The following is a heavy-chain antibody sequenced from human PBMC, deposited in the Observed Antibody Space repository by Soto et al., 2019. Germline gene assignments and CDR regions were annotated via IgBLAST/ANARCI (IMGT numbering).Heavy chain of an antibody. CDR3: ARESPGDDAFDI. Sequence: EVQLLESGGGVIQPGGSLRLSCAGSGFTFNTYAMSWVRQAPGRGLEWVSTLTGTGVSAYYADSVKGRFTISRDNVKNSLYLQMNSLRAEDTAVYYCARESPGDDAFDIWGQGTMVTVSS. D-gene: IGHD1-26*01. J-gene: IGHJ3*02. CDR2: LTGTGVSA. CDR1: GFTFNTYA. V-gene: IGHV3-23*01.